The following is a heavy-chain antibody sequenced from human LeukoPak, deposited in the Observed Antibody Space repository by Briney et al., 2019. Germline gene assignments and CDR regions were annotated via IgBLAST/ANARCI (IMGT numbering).Heavy chain of an antibody. CDR2: IIPIFGTA. CDR3: ARGGGYDYYYYYMDV. CDR1: GGTFSSYA. V-gene: IGHV1-69*01. Sequence: SVKVSCKASGGTFSSYAISWVRQAPGQGREWMGGIIPIFGTANYAQKFQGRVTITADESTSTAYMELSSLRSEDTAVYYCARGGGYDYYYYYMDVWGKGTTVTVSS. J-gene: IGHJ6*03. D-gene: IGHD5-12*01.